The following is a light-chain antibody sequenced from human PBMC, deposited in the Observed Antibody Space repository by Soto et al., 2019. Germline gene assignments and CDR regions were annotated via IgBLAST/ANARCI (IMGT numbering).Light chain of an antibody. CDR3: AVWDDSLTAYL. CDR2: KND. V-gene: IGLV1-47*01. CDR1: TSNIGKNF. Sequence: QSVLTQPPSASGTPGQSVTISCSGSTSNIGKNFVYWYQQLPGMAPRLLIYKNDQRPSGVPDRFSGSKSGTSASLAISGVRSEDEADYFCAVWDDSLTAYLFGSGTTVTVL. J-gene: IGLJ1*01.